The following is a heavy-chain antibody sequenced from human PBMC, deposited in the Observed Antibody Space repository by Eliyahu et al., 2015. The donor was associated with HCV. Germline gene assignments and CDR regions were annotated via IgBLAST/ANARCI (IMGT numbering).Heavy chain of an antibody. Sequence: QVQLVQSGAEVKKPGASVKVSCXASGYTFXSYGXSWVRQAPGQGLXWMGWISVYNGNTNYAQKLQGRVTMTTDTSTSTAYMELRSLRSDDTAVYYCARDPFTMIRGPENWFDPWGQGTLVTVSS. V-gene: IGHV1-18*04. CDR2: ISVYNGNT. CDR3: ARDPFTMIRGPENWFDP. D-gene: IGHD3-10*01. J-gene: IGHJ5*02. CDR1: GYTFXSYG.